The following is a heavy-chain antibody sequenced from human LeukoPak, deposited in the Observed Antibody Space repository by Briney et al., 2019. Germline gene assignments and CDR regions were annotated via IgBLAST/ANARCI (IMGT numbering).Heavy chain of an antibody. CDR3: ARVRYYDSSGYSPHSNYYGMDV. CDR1: GYTFTSYY. Sequence: GASVKVSCKASGYTFTSYYMHWVRQAPGQGLEWMGIINPSGGSTSYAQKFQGRVTITADESTSTAYMELSSLRSEDTAVYYCARVRYYDSSGYSPHSNYYGMDVWGQGTTVTVSS. J-gene: IGHJ6*02. D-gene: IGHD3-22*01. CDR2: INPSGGST. V-gene: IGHV1-46*01.